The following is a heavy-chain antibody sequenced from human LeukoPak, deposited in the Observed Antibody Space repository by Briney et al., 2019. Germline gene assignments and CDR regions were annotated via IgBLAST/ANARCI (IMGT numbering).Heavy chain of an antibody. J-gene: IGHJ4*02. CDR3: AKALGYCSTTGCYGVDD. CDR1: GFTFNTYA. D-gene: IGHD2-2*01. Sequence: PGGSLRLSCAASGFTFNTYAMSWVRQAPGKGLEWVSLISSSGDTYYADSVKSRFTISRDISKSTLYLHMNSLRAEDTALYYCAKALGYCSTTGCYGVDDWGQGILVTVSS. CDR2: ISSSGDT. V-gene: IGHV3-23*01.